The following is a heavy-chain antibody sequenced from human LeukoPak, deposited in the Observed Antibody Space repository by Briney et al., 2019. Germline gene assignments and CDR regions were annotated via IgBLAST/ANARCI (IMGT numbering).Heavy chain of an antibody. CDR1: GDSISSGGYY. Sequence: SETLSLTCTVSGDSISSGGYYWSWIRQHPGKGLEWIGYIYPSRSTDYNPSVKSRVSISVDTSKNQFSLKLSSVTAADTAVYYCARHSSSWYFFDYWGQGTLVTVSS. D-gene: IGHD6-13*01. CDR3: ARHSSSWYFFDY. CDR2: IYPSRST. J-gene: IGHJ4*02. V-gene: IGHV4-31*03.